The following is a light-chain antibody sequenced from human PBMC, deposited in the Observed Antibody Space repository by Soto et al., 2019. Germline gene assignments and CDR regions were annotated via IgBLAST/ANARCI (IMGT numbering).Light chain of an antibody. CDR3: QHFNKWPHMPA. Sequence: EIVMTQSPATLSVSPGERATLSCRASRSVSSNLAWYQQKPGQAPRLLMYGASTRATGIPARFSGSGSGTEFTLTISSLQSEDFAVYYCQHFNKWPHMPAFGGGTKLAIK. V-gene: IGKV3-15*01. CDR1: RSVSSN. J-gene: IGKJ4*01. CDR2: GAS.